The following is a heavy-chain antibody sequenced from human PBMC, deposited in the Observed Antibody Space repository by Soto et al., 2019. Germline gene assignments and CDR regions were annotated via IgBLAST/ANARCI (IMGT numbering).Heavy chain of an antibody. CDR2: IYHSGST. Sequence: SETLSLTCAVSGDSISSSNWWSWVRQPPGKGLEWIGDIYHSGSTNYNPSLKSRVTLSVDKSKNHFSLTLTSVTAADTGVYCCARLGTSWCLWGQGSLVKVSS. CDR3: ARLGTSWCL. J-gene: IGHJ4*01. V-gene: IGHV4-4*01. CDR1: GDSISSSNW. D-gene: IGHD2-2*01.